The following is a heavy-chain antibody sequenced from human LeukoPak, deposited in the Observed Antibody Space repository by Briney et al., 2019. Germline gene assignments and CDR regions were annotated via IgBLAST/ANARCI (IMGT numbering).Heavy chain of an antibody. Sequence: SVKVSCKASGYTFTYRYLHWVRQAPGQALEWMGWLTPFNGNTNYAQKFQDRVTITRDKSMNTAYMELSSLISEDTAMYYCAIDYGGSQSFDYWGQGTLVTVSS. D-gene: IGHD4-23*01. CDR3: AIDYGGSQSFDY. V-gene: IGHV1-45*02. CDR2: LTPFNGNT. J-gene: IGHJ4*02. CDR1: GYTFTYRY.